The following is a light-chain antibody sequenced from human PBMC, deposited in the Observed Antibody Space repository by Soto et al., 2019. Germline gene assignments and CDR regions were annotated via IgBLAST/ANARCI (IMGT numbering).Light chain of an antibody. CDR3: QQYNSYPWT. CDR1: QSISSC. V-gene: IGKV1-5*03. Sequence: DSQMPQSPFTLSASVGDRVTITCLASQSISSCLAWYQQKPGKAPKLLIYKASTLESGVPSNFSGSGSGTEFTLTISSLQPEDFATYYCQQYNSYPWTFGQGTKVDIK. J-gene: IGKJ1*01. CDR2: KAS.